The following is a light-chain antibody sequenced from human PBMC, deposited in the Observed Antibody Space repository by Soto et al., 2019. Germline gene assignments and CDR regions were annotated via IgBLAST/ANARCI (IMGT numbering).Light chain of an antibody. CDR2: GAS. V-gene: IGKV3-20*01. CDR3: QQYGSSPLT. Sequence: EVVMTQSPGTLSVSLGESATLSCRASQSVDGYLAWYQQKPGQAPRLLIYGASTRATGVTARFRGGGSGTDFTLTISKLEPEDFAVYYCQQYGSSPLTFGGGTKVDIK. CDR1: QSVDGY. J-gene: IGKJ4*01.